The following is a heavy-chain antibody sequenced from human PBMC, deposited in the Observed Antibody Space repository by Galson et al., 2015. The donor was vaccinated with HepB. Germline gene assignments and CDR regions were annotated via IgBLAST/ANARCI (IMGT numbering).Heavy chain of an antibody. CDR1: GYSFTSYW. D-gene: IGHD2-2*01. CDR2: IDPSDSYT. Sequence: QSGAEVKKPGESLRISCKGSGYSFTSYWISWVRQMPGKGLEWMGRIDPSDSYTNYSPSFQGHVTISADKSISTAYLQWSSLKASDTAMYYCARGPPVPAGEYYYGMDVWGQGTTVTVSS. J-gene: IGHJ6*02. CDR3: ARGPPVPAGEYYYGMDV. V-gene: IGHV5-10-1*01.